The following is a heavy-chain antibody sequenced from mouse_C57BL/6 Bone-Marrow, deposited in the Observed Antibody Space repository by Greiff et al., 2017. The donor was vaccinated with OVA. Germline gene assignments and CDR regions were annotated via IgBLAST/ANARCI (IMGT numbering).Heavy chain of an antibody. CDR1: GFNIKDDY. CDR3: TTDGNSLAWFAY. V-gene: IGHV14-4*01. Sequence: VQLKQSGAELVRPGASVKLSCTASGFNIKDDYMHWVKQRPEQGLEWIGWIDPENGDTEYASKIQGKATITADTSSNTAYLQLSSLTSEDTAVYYCTTDGNSLAWFAYWGQGTLVTVSA. D-gene: IGHD2-1*01. J-gene: IGHJ3*01. CDR2: IDPENGDT.